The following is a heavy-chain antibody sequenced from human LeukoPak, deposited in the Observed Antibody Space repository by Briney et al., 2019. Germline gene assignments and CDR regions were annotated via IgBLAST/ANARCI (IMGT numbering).Heavy chain of an antibody. J-gene: IGHJ4*02. CDR1: GFTLSSFG. CDR3: ARDRGYCRGTTCYAYYFDS. Sequence: PGGSLSLSCAASGFTLSSFGMNWVRQAPGKGLEWVSYIGTTTSTIYYADSVKGRFTISRDNAKNSLYLQMNSLRAEDTAVYYCARDRGYCRGTTCYAYYFDSWGQGTLVTVSS. V-gene: IGHV3-48*04. D-gene: IGHD2-2*01. CDR2: IGTTTSTI.